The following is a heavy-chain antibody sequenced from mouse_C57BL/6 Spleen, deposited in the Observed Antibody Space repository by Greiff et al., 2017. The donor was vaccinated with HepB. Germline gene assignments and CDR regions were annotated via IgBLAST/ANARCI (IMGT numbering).Heavy chain of an antibody. CDR2: IDPSDSYT. Sequence: VQLQQPGAELVMPGASVKLSCKASGYTFTSYWMHWVKQRPGQGLEWIGEIDPSDSYTNYNQKFKGKSTLTVDKSSSTAYMQLSSLTSEDSAVYYCARNSYWYFDVWGTGTTVTVSS. J-gene: IGHJ1*03. D-gene: IGHD5-2*01. CDR1: GYTFTSYW. V-gene: IGHV1-69*01. CDR3: ARNSYWYFDV.